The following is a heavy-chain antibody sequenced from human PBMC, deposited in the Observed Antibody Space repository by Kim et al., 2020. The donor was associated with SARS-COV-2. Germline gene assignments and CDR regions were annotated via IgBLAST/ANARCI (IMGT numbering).Heavy chain of an antibody. Sequence: GGSLRLSCAASGFTFSDYYMDWVRQAPGKGLEWVGRIRNKANSYTTEYAASVKDRFTISRDDSKNSLYVQMNSLKTEDTAVYYCARGSNWNYGHWTMDVWGQGTTVTVSS. CDR1: GFTFSDYY. V-gene: IGHV3-72*01. J-gene: IGHJ6*02. CDR3: ARGSNWNYGHWTMDV. CDR2: IRNKANSYTT. D-gene: IGHD1-7*01.